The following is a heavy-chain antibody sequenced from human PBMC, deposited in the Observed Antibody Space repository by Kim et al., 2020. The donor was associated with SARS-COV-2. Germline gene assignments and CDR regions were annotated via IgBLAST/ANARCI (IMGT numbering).Heavy chain of an antibody. J-gene: IGHJ3*01. D-gene: IGHD1-1*01. CDR3: TRVPATTSSFCDAFD. CDR1: GFTFSGSA. CDR2: VRSKANSYAT. Sequence: GGSLRLSCAASGFTFSGSAIHWVRQASGKGLAWVGRVRSKANSYATAYAASVRGRFSISSDDSKNTAYLQMNNLKTDDTAEYCCTRVPATTSSFCDAFD. V-gene: IGHV3-73*01.